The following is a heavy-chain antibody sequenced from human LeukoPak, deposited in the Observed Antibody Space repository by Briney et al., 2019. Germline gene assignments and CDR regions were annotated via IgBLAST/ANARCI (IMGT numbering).Heavy chain of an antibody. CDR3: AGGKTFIIA. D-gene: IGHD3-10*01. J-gene: IGHJ5*02. V-gene: IGHV3-23*01. Sequence: GGSLRLSCAASGFTLSSNYMSWVRQAPGQGLECVSVISGSGGSSYYADSVKGRFTISRDNSKNTLYLQMNSLRAEDTAVYYCAGGKTFIIAWGQGTLVTVSS. CDR1: GFTLSSNY. CDR2: ISGSGGSS.